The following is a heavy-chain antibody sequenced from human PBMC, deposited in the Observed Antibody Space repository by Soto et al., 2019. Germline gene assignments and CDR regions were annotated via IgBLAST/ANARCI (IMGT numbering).Heavy chain of an antibody. CDR2: IYYRGNT. D-gene: IGHD4-17*01. Sequence: SETLSLTCTVSGGSISSHYWSWIRQPPAKGLEWIRYIYYRGNTEYNPSLKSRGTISVDTSKNQFSLKLSSVTAADTAVYYCARVSTTVVTPPYYYGMDVWGPGTTVTDSS. J-gene: IGHJ6*02. CDR1: GGSISSHY. V-gene: IGHV4-59*11. CDR3: ARVSTTVVTPPYYYGMDV.